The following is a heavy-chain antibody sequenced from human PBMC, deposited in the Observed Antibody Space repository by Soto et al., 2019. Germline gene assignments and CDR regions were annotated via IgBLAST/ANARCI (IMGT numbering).Heavy chain of an antibody. CDR3: ARARTAFVWFDP. J-gene: IGHJ5*02. CDR1: GGSFSGYY. V-gene: IGHV4-34*01. D-gene: IGHD3-3*01. CDR2: INHSGST. Sequence: SETLSLTCAVYGGSFSGYYWSWIRQPPGKGLEWIGEINHSGSTNYNPSLKSRVTISVDTSKNQFSLKLSSVTAADTAVYYCARARTAFVWFDPWGQGTLVTVSS.